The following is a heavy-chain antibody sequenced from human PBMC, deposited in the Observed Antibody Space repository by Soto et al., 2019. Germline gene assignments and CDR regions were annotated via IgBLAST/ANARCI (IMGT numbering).Heavy chain of an antibody. J-gene: IGHJ3*02. V-gene: IGHV3-30-3*01. CDR3: ATDLGDTGI. Sequence: QVQLVESGGGVVQPGRSLRLSSTASGFTFSSYAMHWVRQAPGKGLEWVAVISYDGSNKYYADSVKGRFTISRDNSKNTLYLQLNSLRAEDTAVYYCATDLGDTGIWGQGTMVTVSS. CDR1: GFTFSSYA. CDR2: ISYDGSNK. D-gene: IGHD2-21*01.